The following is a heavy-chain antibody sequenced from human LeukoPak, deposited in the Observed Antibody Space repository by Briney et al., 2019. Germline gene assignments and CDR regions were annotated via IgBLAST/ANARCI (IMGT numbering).Heavy chain of an antibody. CDR2: IIPFFGTP. CDR1: GGTFSSCA. D-gene: IGHD6-19*01. J-gene: IGHJ4*02. CDR3: ARATLAVAGPSFDY. V-gene: IGHV1-69*13. Sequence: SVKVSCKASGGTFSSCAISWVRQAPGQGLEWMGGIIPFFGTPNYAQKFQGRVTITADESTSTAYMELSSLTSEDTAVYYCARATLAVAGPSFDYWGQGTLVTVSS.